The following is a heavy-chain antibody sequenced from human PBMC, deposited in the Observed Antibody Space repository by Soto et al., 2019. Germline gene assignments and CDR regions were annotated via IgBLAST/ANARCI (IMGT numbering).Heavy chain of an antibody. J-gene: IGHJ6*02. CDR3: AKNADFWSWVMDV. V-gene: IGHV3-23*01. CDR1: GFTFNSYA. Sequence: GGSLRLSCAASGFTFNSYAMTWVRQAPGKGLEWVSIISSSGDGTYYVDSVKGRFTISSDNYRNTLNLQMNSLRHEDTAVYYCAKNADFWSWVMDVWGQGTTVTVSS. CDR2: ISSSGDGT. D-gene: IGHD3-3*01.